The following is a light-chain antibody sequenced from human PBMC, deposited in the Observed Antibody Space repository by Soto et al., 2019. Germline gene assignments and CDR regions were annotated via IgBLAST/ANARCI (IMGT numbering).Light chain of an antibody. V-gene: IGKV3-15*01. CDR2: GAS. Sequence: EVVMTQSPATLSVSPGERATLSCRASQSVGSYLAWYQPKPGQAPRLLIYGASIRATGVPARFSGSGSGTEFTLTISSLQSEDFAVYFCQQYDNLPPWTFGLGTTVEVK. CDR1: QSVGSY. CDR3: QQYDNLPPWT. J-gene: IGKJ1*01.